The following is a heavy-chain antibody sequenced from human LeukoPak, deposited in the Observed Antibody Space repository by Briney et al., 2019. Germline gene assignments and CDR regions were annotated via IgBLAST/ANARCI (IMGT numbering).Heavy chain of an antibody. D-gene: IGHD5-18*01. CDR3: ARGFSTNVRYSYGRGPSNNWFDP. CDR2: INHSGST. V-gene: IGHV4-34*01. Sequence: PSETLSLTCALYGGSFSGYYWSWIRQPPGKGLEWIGEINHSGSTNYNPSLKSRVTISVDTSKDQFSLKLSSVTAADTAVYYCARGFSTNVRYSYGRGPSNNWFDPWGQGTLVTVSS. J-gene: IGHJ5*02. CDR1: GGSFSGYY.